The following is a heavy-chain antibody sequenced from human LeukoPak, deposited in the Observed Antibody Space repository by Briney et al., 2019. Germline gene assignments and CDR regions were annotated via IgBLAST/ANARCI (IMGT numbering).Heavy chain of an antibody. D-gene: IGHD3-10*01. CDR2: IYPGDSDT. CDR3: ARTFGELNYYYYGMDV. Sequence: GESLKISCKGSGHSFTSYWIGWVRQMPGKGLEWMGIIYPGDSDTRYSPSFQGQVTISADKSISTAYLQWSSLKASGTAMYYCARTFGELNYYYYGMDVWGQGTTVTVSS. CDR1: GHSFTSYW. V-gene: IGHV5-51*01. J-gene: IGHJ6*02.